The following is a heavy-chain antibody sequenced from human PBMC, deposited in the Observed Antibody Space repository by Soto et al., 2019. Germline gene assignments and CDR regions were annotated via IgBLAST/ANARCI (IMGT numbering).Heavy chain of an antibody. V-gene: IGHV1-18*01. CDR2: ISAYNGNT. J-gene: IGHJ6*02. CDR3: ARDNPPRGV. CDR1: GYTFTSHG. D-gene: IGHD3-16*01. Sequence: QVQLVQSGAEVKKPGASVKVSCKASGYTFTSHGITWVRQAPGQGHEWMGWISAYNGNTNYAQKLQRRGTMTTDTHTSTAHMELKSLRSDDTAVYYCARDNPPRGVWGQGSAGTVSS.